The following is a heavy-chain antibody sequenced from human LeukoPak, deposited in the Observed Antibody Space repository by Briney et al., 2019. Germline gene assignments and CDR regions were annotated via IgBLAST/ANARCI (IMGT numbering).Heavy chain of an antibody. D-gene: IGHD3-3*01. CDR2: IYYSGST. J-gene: IGHJ4*02. V-gene: IGHV4-59*01. CDR3: PRGVSEWLIDY. Sequence: SETLSLTCTVSGGSISSYYWSWIRQPPGKGLEWIGYIYYSGSTNYNPSLKSRVTISVDTSKNQFSLKLSSVTAADTAVYYCPRGVSEWLIDYWGQGTLVTVSS. CDR1: GGSISSYY.